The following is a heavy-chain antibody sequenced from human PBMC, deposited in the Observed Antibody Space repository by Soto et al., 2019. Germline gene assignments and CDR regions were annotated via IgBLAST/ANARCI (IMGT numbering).Heavy chain of an antibody. CDR2: IDPSDSQT. J-gene: IGHJ4*02. D-gene: IGHD3-16*01. CDR3: AKPIYDSYTGPKFQYHFDS. Sequence: GESLKISCKGSGYSFAGYWITWVRQKPGKGLEWMGRIDPSDSQTYYSPSFRGHVTISVTKSITTVFLQWSSLRASDTAMYHCAKPIYDSYTGPKFQYHFDSWGQGTPVTVSS. V-gene: IGHV5-10-1*01. CDR1: GYSFAGYW.